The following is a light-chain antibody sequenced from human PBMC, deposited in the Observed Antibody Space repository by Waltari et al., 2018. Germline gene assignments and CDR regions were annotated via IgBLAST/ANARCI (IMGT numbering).Light chain of an antibody. J-gene: IGLJ3*02. CDR3: SSYAGSNNLGV. Sequence: QSALTQPPPASGSSGQSVSISCPGASSDVGAYTYVSCYQQHPGKAPKLIIYEVDKRPSGVPDRFSGSKSGDTASLTVSGLQAEDEADYYCSSYAGSNNLGVFGGGTKLTVL. CDR2: EVD. V-gene: IGLV2-8*01. CDR1: SSDVGAYTY.